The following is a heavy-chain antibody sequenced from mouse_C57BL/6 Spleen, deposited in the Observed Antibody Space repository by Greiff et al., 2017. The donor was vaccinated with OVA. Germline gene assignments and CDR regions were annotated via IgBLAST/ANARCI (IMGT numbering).Heavy chain of an antibody. V-gene: IGHV1-26*01. CDR1: GYTFTDYY. CDR2: INPNNGGT. J-gene: IGHJ3*01. CDR3: ASGDYGFAY. Sequence: VQLQQSGPELVKPGASVKISCKASGYTFTDYYMNWVKQSHGKSLEWIGDINPNNGGTSYNQKFKGKATLTVDKSSSTAYMELRSLTSEDSAVYYCASGDYGFAYWGQGTLVTVSA. D-gene: IGHD1-2*01.